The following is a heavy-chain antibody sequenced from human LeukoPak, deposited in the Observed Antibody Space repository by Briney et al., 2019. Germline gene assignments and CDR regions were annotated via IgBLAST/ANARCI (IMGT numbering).Heavy chain of an antibody. CDR1: GFTFSAYS. Sequence: PGGSLRLSCTVSGFTFSAYSKNWVCKAPGPGLELDSFMTSGDFVYFAGSLKGGFTISRDNATSSLYLQMNSLRADDTAVYYCARRGFNMLRGVIIPSNSYYYYMDIWGKGTTVTVSS. CDR2: MTSGDFV. J-gene: IGHJ6*03. V-gene: IGHV3-21*01. CDR3: ARRGFNMLRGVIIPSNSYYYYMDI. D-gene: IGHD3-10*01.